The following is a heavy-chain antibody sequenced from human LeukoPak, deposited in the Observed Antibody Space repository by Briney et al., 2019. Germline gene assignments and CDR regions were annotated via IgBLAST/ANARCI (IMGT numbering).Heavy chain of an antibody. CDR3: ARGRYSGNPVGYFDC. D-gene: IGHD4-23*01. J-gene: IGHJ4*02. V-gene: IGHV1-2*02. CDR2: INPDTGGT. CDR1: GYTFTGYY. Sequence: ASVKVSCKASGYTFTGYYMHWVRQAPGQGLEWMGWINPDTGGTNFAQVFQGRVTMTRDTSISTAYMELSRLRSEDMAVYYCARGRYSGNPVGYFDCWAQGTLVTVSS.